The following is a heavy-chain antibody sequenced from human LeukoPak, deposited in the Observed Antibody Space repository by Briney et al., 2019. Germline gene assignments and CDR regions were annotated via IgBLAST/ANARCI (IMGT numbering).Heavy chain of an antibody. CDR3: AKRRYDSSGHFDS. CDR1: GFTVSSNS. J-gene: IGHJ4*02. D-gene: IGHD3-22*01. Sequence: GGSLRLSCTGSGFTVSSNSMSWVRQAPGKGLEWVSAISGSGSYTDYADSVKGRFTISKDISKNTLYMRMSSLRAEDAAVYYCAKRRYDSSGHFDSWGQGTLVTVSS. V-gene: IGHV3-23*01. CDR2: ISGSGSYT.